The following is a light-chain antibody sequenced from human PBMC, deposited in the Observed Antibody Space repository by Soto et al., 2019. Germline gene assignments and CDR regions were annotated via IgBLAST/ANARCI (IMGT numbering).Light chain of an antibody. Sequence: ETVMTQSPATLSVSPGERVNLSCRASQSVRRKIAWYQQKPGQAPRLLIYDASTRATGIPARFSGSGSGTDFTLTVSSLQSEDFAVYYCQQYDDWPPVTFGQGTKLEI. V-gene: IGKV3-15*01. J-gene: IGKJ2*01. CDR2: DAS. CDR3: QQYDDWPPVT. CDR1: QSVRRK.